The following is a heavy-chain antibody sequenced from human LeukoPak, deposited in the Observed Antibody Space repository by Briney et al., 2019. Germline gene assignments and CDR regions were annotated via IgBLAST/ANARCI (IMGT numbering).Heavy chain of an antibody. CDR3: ARSIAAAGHFDY. J-gene: IGHJ4*02. Sequence: ASVKVCCNASGYTFTVYYMHWVRQAPGQGLEWMGWIDPNSGGTNYAQKFQGRVTMTRDKSISTAYMELSRLRSDDTAVYYCARSIAAAGHFDYWGQGTLVTVSS. V-gene: IGHV1-2*02. CDR1: GYTFTVYY. D-gene: IGHD6-13*01. CDR2: IDPNSGGT.